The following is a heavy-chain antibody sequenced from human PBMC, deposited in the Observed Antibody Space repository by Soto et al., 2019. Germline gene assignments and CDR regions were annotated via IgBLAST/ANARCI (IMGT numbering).Heavy chain of an antibody. D-gene: IGHD4-17*01. CDR1: GYNFACYF. CDR3: ARSNRDYAGNAAY. J-gene: IGHJ4*02. Sequence: PGESLKISCKTSGYNFACYFIGWVRQMPGKGLEWLGIIFPGGSDTKYSPSFQGQVIISADKSIRTAYLQWSSLKASDTAIYYCARSNRDYAGNAAYWGQGTLVTVSS. CDR2: IFPGGSDT. V-gene: IGHV5-51*01.